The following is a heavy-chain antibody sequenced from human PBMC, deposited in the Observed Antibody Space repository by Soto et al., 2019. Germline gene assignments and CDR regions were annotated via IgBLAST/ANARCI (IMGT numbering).Heavy chain of an antibody. J-gene: IGHJ4*01. CDR2: ISAYNGNT. CDR3: AIHNYSLAGDYYPPY. V-gene: IGHV1-18*01. Sequence: QVQLVQSGAEVKKPGASVKVSCKTSGYIFPNYGINWVRQAPVQVLEWMGWISAYNGNTNNAQKSPGRVTKATDTSTATAYMELWRLRTDDTAVYYCAIHNYSLAGDYYPPYSGHGTLVTVSS. CDR1: GYIFPNYG. D-gene: IGHD2-21*02.